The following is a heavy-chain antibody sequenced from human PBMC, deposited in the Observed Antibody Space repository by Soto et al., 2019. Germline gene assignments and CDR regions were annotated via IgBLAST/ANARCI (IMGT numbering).Heavy chain of an antibody. D-gene: IGHD6-19*01. J-gene: IGHJ6*02. V-gene: IGHV1-18*01. CDR1: GYTFTSYG. CDR2: ISAYNGNT. Sequence: ASVRVSCKSSGYTFTSYGISCVRQAPGQVRGWMGWISAYNGNTNYAQKLQGRFTMTTATSTSTAYMELRSLRSDDTAVYYCARDRIAVAGSPLNYYYYGMDVWGQGTPVTVS. CDR3: ARDRIAVAGSPLNYYYYGMDV.